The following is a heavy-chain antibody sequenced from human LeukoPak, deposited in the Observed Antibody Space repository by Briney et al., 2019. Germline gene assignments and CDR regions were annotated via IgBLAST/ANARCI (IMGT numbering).Heavy chain of an antibody. J-gene: IGHJ5*02. CDR3: ARHGAPYYGSGFNRFDP. CDR1: GGSIRSY. Sequence: SETLSLTCTVSGGSIRSYWSWIRQPAGKGLEWIGRIYGSGSTDYNPSLKSRVTMSIDTSKNQFSLKLSSVTAADTAVYYCARHGAPYYGSGFNRFDPWGQGTLVTVSS. V-gene: IGHV4-4*07. CDR2: IYGSGST. D-gene: IGHD3-10*01.